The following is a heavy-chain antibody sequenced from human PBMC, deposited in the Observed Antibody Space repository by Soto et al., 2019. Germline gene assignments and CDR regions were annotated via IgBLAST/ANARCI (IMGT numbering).Heavy chain of an antibody. Sequence: QVQLVQSGAEVKKPGASVKVSCKASGYTFTSYGISWVRQAPGQGLEWMGWISAYNGNTNYARKLQGRVTMTTDTSTSTAYMELRSLRSDDTAVYYCARALIVVVPAAWAWFDPWGQGTLVTVSS. D-gene: IGHD2-2*01. V-gene: IGHV1-18*01. J-gene: IGHJ5*02. CDR2: ISAYNGNT. CDR1: GYTFTSYG. CDR3: ARALIVVVPAAWAWFDP.